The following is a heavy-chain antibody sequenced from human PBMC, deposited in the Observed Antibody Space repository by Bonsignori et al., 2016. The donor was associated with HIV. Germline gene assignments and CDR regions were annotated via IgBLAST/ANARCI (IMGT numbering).Heavy chain of an antibody. CDR1: GFTFSSYG. J-gene: IGHJ4*02. CDR3: AKGQYYYGSGSYPPD. V-gene: IGHV3-30*18. D-gene: IGHD3-10*01. Sequence: GESLKISCAASGFTFSSYGMHWVRQAPGKGLEWVAVISYDGSNKYYADSVKGRFTISRDNSKNTLYLQMNSLRAEDTAVYYCAKGQYYYGSGSYPPDWGQGTLVTVSS. CDR2: ISYDGSNK.